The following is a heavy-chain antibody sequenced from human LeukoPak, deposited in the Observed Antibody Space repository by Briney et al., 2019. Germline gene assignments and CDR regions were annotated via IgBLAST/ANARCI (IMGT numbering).Heavy chain of an antibody. Sequence: ASGKVSCKVFGYTLTGLSMHWVRQAPGKRLEWMGGFDPEDSETIYAQKFKGRVTMTEDTSTDTAYMELSSLRSEDTAVYYCATGPRRGYLDYWGQGTLVTVSS. J-gene: IGHJ4*02. CDR1: GYTLTGLS. V-gene: IGHV1-24*01. CDR2: FDPEDSET. CDR3: ATGPRRGYLDY.